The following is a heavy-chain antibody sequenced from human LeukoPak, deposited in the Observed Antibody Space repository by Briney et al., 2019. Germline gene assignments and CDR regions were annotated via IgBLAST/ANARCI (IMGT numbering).Heavy chain of an antibody. V-gene: IGHV1-69*13. CDR3: ARGGTCSGGSCYNWFDP. J-gene: IGHJ5*02. D-gene: IGHD2-15*01. CDR1: GGTFSSYA. CDR2: IIPIFGTA. Sequence: GASVKVSCKASGGTFSSYAISWVRQAPGQGLEWMGGIIPIFGTANYAQKFQGRVTITADESTSTAYMELSSLRSEDTAVYYCARGGTCSGGSCYNWFDPWGQGTLVTVSS.